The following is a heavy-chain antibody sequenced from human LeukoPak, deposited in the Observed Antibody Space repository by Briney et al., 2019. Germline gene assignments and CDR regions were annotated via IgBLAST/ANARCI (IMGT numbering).Heavy chain of an antibody. CDR2: INPNSGDT. CDR3: ARGYVWIEMGLGY. J-gene: IGHJ4*02. V-gene: IGHV1-2*02. Sequence: GASVTVSFTSSAYTFTFYSIYWVRHAPGQGLEWMGGINPNSGDTNFAQKFQGRVTMTRDTSISTAYMELSGLRSDDTAIYYWARGYVWIEMGLGYWGQGTLVTVSS. D-gene: IGHD3/OR15-3a*01. CDR1: AYTFTFYS.